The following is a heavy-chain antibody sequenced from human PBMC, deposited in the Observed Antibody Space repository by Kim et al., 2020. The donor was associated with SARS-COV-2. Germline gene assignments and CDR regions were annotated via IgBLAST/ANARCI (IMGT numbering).Heavy chain of an antibody. Sequence: SETLSLTCAVYGGSFSGYYWSWIRQPPGKGLEWIGEINHSGSTNYNPSLKSRVTISVDTSKNQFSLKLSSVTAADTAVYYCARGYAFDIWGQGTMVTVSS. CDR3: ARGYAFDI. CDR2: INHSGST. V-gene: IGHV4-34*01. J-gene: IGHJ3*02. CDR1: GGSFSGYY.